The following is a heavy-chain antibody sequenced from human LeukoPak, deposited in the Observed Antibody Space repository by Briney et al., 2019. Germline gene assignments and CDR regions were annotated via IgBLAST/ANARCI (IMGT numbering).Heavy chain of an antibody. V-gene: IGHV3-23*01. CDR1: GFTFSSYA. J-gene: IGHJ6*03. Sequence: GGSLRLSCAASGFTFSSYAMSWVRQAPGKGLGWVSGISGSGSSTYYADSVKGRFTISRDNSKNTLYLQMNSLRPEDTAIYYCARGPWGGYYYHMDVWGKGTTVTVSS. CDR3: ARGPWGGYYYHMDV. CDR2: ISGSGSST. D-gene: IGHD3-16*01.